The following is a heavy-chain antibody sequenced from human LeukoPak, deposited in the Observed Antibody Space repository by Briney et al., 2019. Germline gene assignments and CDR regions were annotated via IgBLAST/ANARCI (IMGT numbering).Heavy chain of an antibody. Sequence: SGGSLRLSCAASGFTVSTNYMSWVRQAPGKGLEWVANIKQDGSEKYYVDSVKGRFTISRDNAKNSLYLQMNSLRAEDTAVYYCARAEAIVGATGVWGQGTLVTVSS. CDR3: ARAEAIVGATGV. J-gene: IGHJ4*02. CDR1: GFTVSTNY. V-gene: IGHV3-7*01. CDR2: IKQDGSEK. D-gene: IGHD1-26*01.